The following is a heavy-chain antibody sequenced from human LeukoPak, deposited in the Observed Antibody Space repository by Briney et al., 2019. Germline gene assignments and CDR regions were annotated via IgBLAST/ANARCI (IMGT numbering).Heavy chain of an antibody. CDR3: ARAYDGERGYYDSSAHTGRWFDP. J-gene: IGHJ5*02. CDR2: IIPILGIA. D-gene: IGHD3-22*01. V-gene: IGHV1-69*04. CDR1: GGTFSSYA. Sequence: GASVKVSCKASGGTFSSYAISWVRQAPGQGLEWMGRIIPILGIANYAQKFQGRVTITADKSTSTAYMELSSLRSEDTAVYYCARAYDGERGYYDSSAHTGRWFDPWGQGTLVTVSS.